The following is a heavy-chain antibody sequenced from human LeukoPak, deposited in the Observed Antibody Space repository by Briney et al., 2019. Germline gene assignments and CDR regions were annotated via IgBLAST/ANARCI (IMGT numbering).Heavy chain of an antibody. D-gene: IGHD1-26*01. J-gene: IGHJ6*02. CDR3: ARDQSPLGRDV. V-gene: IGHV3-23*01. CDR2: ISGTGGST. Sequence: QPGGSLTLSCAASGFTFSNYAMSWVRQAPGKGLEWVSVISGTGGSTYYADSAKGRFTISRDNAKNSLYLQMNSLRAEDTAVYYCARDQSPLGRDVWGQGTTVTVSS. CDR1: GFTFSNYA.